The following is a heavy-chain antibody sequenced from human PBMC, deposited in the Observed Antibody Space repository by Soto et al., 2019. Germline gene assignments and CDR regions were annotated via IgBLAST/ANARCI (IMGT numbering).Heavy chain of an antibody. CDR2: ISAYNGNT. CDR3: ARDDPNWNYVNAFDI. CDR1: GYTFTSYG. Sequence: QVQLVQSGAEVKKPGASVKVSCKASGYTFTSYGISWVRQAPGQGLEWMGWISAYNGNTNYAQKLQGRVTMTTDTPTSTAYMELKSLRSDDTAVYYCARDDPNWNYVNAFDIWGQGTMVTVSS. J-gene: IGHJ3*02. V-gene: IGHV1-18*01. D-gene: IGHD1-7*01.